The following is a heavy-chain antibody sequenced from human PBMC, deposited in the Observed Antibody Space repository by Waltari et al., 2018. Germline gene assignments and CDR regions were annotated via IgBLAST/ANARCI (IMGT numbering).Heavy chain of an antibody. CDR3: ARAAKVHYYYYGMDV. CDR1: GGSFSGYY. CDR2: INHSGST. D-gene: IGHD1-1*01. J-gene: IGHJ6*02. Sequence: QVQLQQWGAGLLTPSETLSLTCAVYGGSFSGYYWRWIRQPPGKGLEWIGEINHSGSTNYNPSLKSRVTISVDTSKNQFSLKLSSVTAADTAVYYCARAAKVHYYYYGMDVWGQGTTVTVSS. V-gene: IGHV4-34*01.